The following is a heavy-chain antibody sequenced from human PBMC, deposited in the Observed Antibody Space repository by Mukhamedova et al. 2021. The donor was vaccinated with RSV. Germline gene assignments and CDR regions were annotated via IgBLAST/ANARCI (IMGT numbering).Heavy chain of an antibody. D-gene: IGHD6-19*01. Sequence: GRQAPGQGLEWMGIINPSGGSTSYAQKFQGRVTMTRDTSTSTVYMELSSLRSEDTAVYYCARGSTAYRDQWLVRLSANWFDPWGQG. CDR2: INPSGGST. J-gene: IGHJ5*02. V-gene: IGHV1-46*01. CDR3: ARGSTAYRDQWLVRLSANWFDP.